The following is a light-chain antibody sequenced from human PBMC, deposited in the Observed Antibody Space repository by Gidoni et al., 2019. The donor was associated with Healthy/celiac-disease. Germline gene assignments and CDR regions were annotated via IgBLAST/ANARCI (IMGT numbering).Light chain of an antibody. V-gene: IGKV1-5*01. J-gene: IGKJ1*01. CDR1: QSISSW. CDR2: AAS. Sequence: DIQRTQSPSTLSASVGDRVTITCRASQSISSWLAWYQQIPGKAPKLLIYAASSLERGVPSRFSGSGSGTEFTLTISSLQPDEFATYYCQQYNSYSWTFGQGTQVEIK. CDR3: QQYNSYSWT.